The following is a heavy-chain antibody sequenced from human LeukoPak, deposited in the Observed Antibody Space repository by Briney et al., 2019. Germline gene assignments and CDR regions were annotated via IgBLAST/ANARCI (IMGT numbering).Heavy chain of an antibody. CDR1: GGTFSSYA. CDR3: ARGADDTEMATESFDY. V-gene: IGHV1-69*04. J-gene: IGHJ4*02. Sequence: SVKVSCKASGGTFSSYAISWVRQAPGQGLEWMGRIIPILGIANYAQKFQGRVTITADKSTSTAYMELSSLRSEDTAVYYCARGADDTEMATESFDYWGQGTLVTVSS. CDR2: IIPILGIA. D-gene: IGHD5-24*01.